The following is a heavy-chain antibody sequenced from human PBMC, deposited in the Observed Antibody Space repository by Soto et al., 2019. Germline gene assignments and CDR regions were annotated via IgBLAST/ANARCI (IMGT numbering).Heavy chain of an antibody. CDR3: ASDCCSGGRWTSYYYYYGMDV. J-gene: IGHJ6*02. CDR2: IIPIFGTA. Sequence: QVQLVQSGAEVKKPGSSVKVSCKASGGTFSSYAISWVRQAPGQGLEWMGGIIPIFGTANYAQKFQGRVTLTADESTSTAYMERSSLRSDDTAVYYCASDCCSGGRWTSYYYYYGMDVWGQGTTVTVSS. CDR1: GGTFSSYA. D-gene: IGHD2-15*01. V-gene: IGHV1-69*01.